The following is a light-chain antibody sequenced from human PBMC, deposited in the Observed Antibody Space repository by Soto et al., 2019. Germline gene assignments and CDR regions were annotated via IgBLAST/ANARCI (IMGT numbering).Light chain of an antibody. V-gene: IGKV1-5*01. J-gene: IGKJ5*01. Sequence: DIQMTQSPSTLSGSVGDIVTITCRASQTISSWLAWYQQKPGKAPNLLIHTASTLQSGVPSRFSGSGSGTEFTLTISSLQHEDFATYYCQQRNSYPITFGQGTRLEIK. CDR2: TAS. CDR1: QTISSW. CDR3: QQRNSYPIT.